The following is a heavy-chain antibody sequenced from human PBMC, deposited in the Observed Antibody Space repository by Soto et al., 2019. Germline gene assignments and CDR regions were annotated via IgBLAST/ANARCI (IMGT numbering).Heavy chain of an antibody. CDR3: ARMGAPGGYDYYYYYMDV. J-gene: IGHJ6*03. CDR2: ISGSGGST. Sequence: QPGGSLRLSCAASGFTFSSYAMSWVRQAPGKGLEWVSAISGSGGSTYYADSVKGRFTISRDNSKNTLYLQMNSLRAEDTAVYYRARMGAPGGYDYYYYYMDVWGKGTTVTVSS. CDR1: GFTFSSYA. V-gene: IGHV3-23*01. D-gene: IGHD5-12*01.